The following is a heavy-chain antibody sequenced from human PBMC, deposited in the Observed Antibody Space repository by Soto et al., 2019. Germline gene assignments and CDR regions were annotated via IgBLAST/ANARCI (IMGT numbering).Heavy chain of an antibody. V-gene: IGHV1-46*01. CDR1: GYTFTGDY. J-gene: IGHJ4*01. CDR2: IRPAGGGT. Sequence: ASVKVSCKASGYTFTGDYIHWARQAPGQGLEWLGIIRPAGGGTEYAQRFPGRVTMTRDTSTSTVFMELTSLRSDYTAVYYCGSEPKESLYFDYWVHGTPVTVSS. CDR3: GSEPKESLYFDY.